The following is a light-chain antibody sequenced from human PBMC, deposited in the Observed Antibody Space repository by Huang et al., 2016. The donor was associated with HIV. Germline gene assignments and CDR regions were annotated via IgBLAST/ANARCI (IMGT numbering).Light chain of an antibody. CDR2: AAS. CDR1: QGIGRY. Sequence: IQLTQSPSSLSASVGDRVTITCRASQGIGRYLVWYQQKPGKAPKRLIYAASTLQRGVPSRFRGSGSGTDFTLTTGSLQPEDFATYYCQQLKTYPITFGPGTQVDIK. J-gene: IGKJ3*01. V-gene: IGKV1-9*01. CDR3: QQLKTYPIT.